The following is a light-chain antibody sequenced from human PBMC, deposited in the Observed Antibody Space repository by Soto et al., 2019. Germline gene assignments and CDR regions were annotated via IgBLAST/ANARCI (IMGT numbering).Light chain of an antibody. CDR2: GNS. J-gene: IGLJ3*02. Sequence: QSVLTQPPSVSGAPGQRVTISCTGSSSNIGAGYDVHWYQQLPGTAPKLLIYGNSNRPSGVPDRFSGSKSGTSASLAITGLQAEDEADDYCQSYDSSLSALFGGGTKVTV. CDR1: SSNIGAGYD. V-gene: IGLV1-40*01. CDR3: QSYDSSLSAL.